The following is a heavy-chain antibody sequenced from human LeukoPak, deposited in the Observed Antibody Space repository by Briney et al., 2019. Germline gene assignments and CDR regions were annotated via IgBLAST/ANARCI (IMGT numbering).Heavy chain of an antibody. CDR3: ARDLTGLGYYFDH. CDR1: GGSISSFS. J-gene: IGHJ4*02. V-gene: IGHV4-4*07. Sequence: PSETLSLTCSVSGGSISSFSWNWIRQPAGKGLEWIGRISTRGSDGRIHTRGNANYNPSLKSRVIISLDKSNNQFSLSLTSVTAADTAMYYCARDLTGLGYYFDHWGQGALVAVSS. D-gene: IGHD3-10*01. CDR2: ISTRGSDGRIHTRGNA.